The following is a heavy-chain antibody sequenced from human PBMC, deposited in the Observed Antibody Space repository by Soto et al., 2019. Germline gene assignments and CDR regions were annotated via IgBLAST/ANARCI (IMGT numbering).Heavy chain of an antibody. CDR3: ARGVLYYYDSSGYPHWFDP. CDR2: ISSSGTII. J-gene: IGHJ5*02. D-gene: IGHD3-22*01. CDR1: GFTFSSYE. Sequence: GSLRLSCTASGFTFSSYEMNWVRQAPGKGLEWVSYISSSGTIIYYADSVKGRFTISRDNAKNSLYLQMNSLRAEDTAVYYCARGVLYYYDSSGYPHWFDPWGQGTLVTVSS. V-gene: IGHV3-48*03.